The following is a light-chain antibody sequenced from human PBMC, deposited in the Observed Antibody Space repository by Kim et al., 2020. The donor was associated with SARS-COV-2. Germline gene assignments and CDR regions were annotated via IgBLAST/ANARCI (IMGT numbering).Light chain of an antibody. CDR2: WAS. Sequence: DIVMTQSPDSLAVSLGERATINCKSSQSVLYSSNNKNYLAWYQQKPGQPPKLLIYWASTRESGVPDRFSGSGSGTDFTLTISSLQAEDGGGYYCQQNYSTPLTFGGGTKVDIK. V-gene: IGKV4-1*01. CDR1: QSVLYSSNNKNY. J-gene: IGKJ4*01. CDR3: QQNYSTPLT.